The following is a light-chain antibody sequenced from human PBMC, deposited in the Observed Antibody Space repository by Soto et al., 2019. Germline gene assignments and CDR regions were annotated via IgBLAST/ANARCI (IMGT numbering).Light chain of an antibody. Sequence: QSVLTQPASVSGSPGQSITISFPGTSSDVGSYNLVSWYQQHPGTAPKLMISEVTKRPSGVSNRFSGSKSGNTASLTISGLQAEDEADYYCCSYARSHYVFGTGTKVTVL. CDR1: SSDVGSYNL. V-gene: IGLV2-23*02. CDR3: CSYARSHYV. CDR2: EVT. J-gene: IGLJ1*01.